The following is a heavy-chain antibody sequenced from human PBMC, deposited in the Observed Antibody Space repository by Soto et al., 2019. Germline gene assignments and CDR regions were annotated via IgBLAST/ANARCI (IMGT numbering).Heavy chain of an antibody. J-gene: IGHJ4*02. V-gene: IGHV3-30-3*01. CDR1: GFTFSSYA. CDR3: PRDRNLYSSGCNVLDY. Sequence: GVSLRLSCAASGFTFSSYAMHWVRQAPGKGLEWVAVISYDGSNKYYADSVKGRFTISRDNSKNTLYLQMNRLRAEDTAVYYCPRDRNLYSSGCNVLDYWGQGTLVTVSS. CDR2: ISYDGSNK. D-gene: IGHD6-19*01.